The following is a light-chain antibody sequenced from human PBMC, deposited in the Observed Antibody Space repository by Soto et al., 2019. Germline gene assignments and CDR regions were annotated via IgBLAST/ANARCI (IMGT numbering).Light chain of an antibody. CDR3: QQYNSYRYT. CDR2: KAS. V-gene: IGKV1-5*03. CDR1: QSISTW. Sequence: DIQMTQSPSTLSASVGDRVTITCRASQSISTWLAWYQQKSGKAPKLLIYKASSLESGVPSRFSGSGSGTEFTLTISSLQPDDFATYYCQQYNSYRYTFGQGTTLEIK. J-gene: IGKJ2*01.